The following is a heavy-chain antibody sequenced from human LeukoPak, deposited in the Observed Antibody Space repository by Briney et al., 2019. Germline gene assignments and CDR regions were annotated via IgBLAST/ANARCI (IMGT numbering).Heavy chain of an antibody. CDR2: ISSRSTYI. V-gene: IGHV3-21*01. J-gene: IGHJ3*02. CDR3: APSMAQDVDAFHI. D-gene: IGHD2-8*01. CDR1: RFTFSTYS. Sequence: GGSLRLSCAASRFTFSTYSMNWVRQAPGKGLEWVSSISSRSTYIYYADSVKGRFTISRDNAKNSLYLQMNNLRAEDTAMFYCAPSMAQDVDAFHIWGQGTMVTVSS.